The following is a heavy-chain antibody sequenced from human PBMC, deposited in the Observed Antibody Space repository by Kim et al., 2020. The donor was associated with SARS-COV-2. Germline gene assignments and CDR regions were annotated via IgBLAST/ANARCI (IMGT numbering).Heavy chain of an antibody. V-gene: IGHV3-23*01. J-gene: IGHJ4*02. D-gene: IGHD2-15*01. CDR3: AKEQWVEGAFDY. Sequence: SYADSVKGRFTISRDNSKTTLYLQMTSLRAEDTAVYYCAKEQWVEGAFDYWGQGTLVTVSS.